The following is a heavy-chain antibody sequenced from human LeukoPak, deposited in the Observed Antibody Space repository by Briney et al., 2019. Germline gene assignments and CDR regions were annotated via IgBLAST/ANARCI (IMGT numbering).Heavy chain of an antibody. V-gene: IGHV4-34*01. Sequence: SETLSLTCAVYGGSFSGYYWSWIRQPPGKGLEWIGEINHSGSTNYNPSLKSRVTISVDTSKNQFSLKLSSVTAADTAVYYCARKRLLWFGELSYDYWGQGTLVTVSS. J-gene: IGHJ4*02. CDR3: ARKRLLWFGELSYDY. D-gene: IGHD3-10*01. CDR2: INHSGST. CDR1: GGSFSGYY.